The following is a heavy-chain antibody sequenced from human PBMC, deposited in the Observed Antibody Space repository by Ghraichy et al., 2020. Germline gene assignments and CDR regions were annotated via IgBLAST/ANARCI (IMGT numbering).Heavy chain of an antibody. CDR2: IYNVGTT. CDR3: ARDAAYCSGGSCLHY. Sequence: GGSLRLSCEGSGFTVSNNYMTWVRQAPGKGLEWVSVIYNVGTTYYADSVKDRFTISRDNSKNTLYLQMNSLRPEDTAVYYCARDAAYCSGGSCLHYWGQGTLITVSS. CDR1: GFTVSNNY. D-gene: IGHD2-15*01. V-gene: IGHV3-66*02. J-gene: IGHJ4*02.